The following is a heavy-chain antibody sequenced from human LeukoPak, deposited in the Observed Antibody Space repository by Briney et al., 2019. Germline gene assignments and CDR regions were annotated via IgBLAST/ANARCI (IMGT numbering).Heavy chain of an antibody. CDR1: GXTFSSYA. J-gene: IGHJ6*02. Sequence: GGSLRLSCAASGXTFSSYAMHWVRQAPGKGLEWVAVISYDGSNKYYADSVKGRFTISRDNSKNTLYLQMNSLRAEDTAVYYCATDLLHDILTGYSLGYMDVWGQGTTVTVSS. D-gene: IGHD3-9*01. CDR3: ATDLLHDILTGYSLGYMDV. V-gene: IGHV3-30-3*01. CDR2: ISYDGSNK.